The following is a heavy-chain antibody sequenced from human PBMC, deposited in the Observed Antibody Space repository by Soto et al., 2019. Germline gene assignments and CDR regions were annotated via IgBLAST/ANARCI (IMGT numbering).Heavy chain of an antibody. CDR3: ARTLACSGGSCYSLGNWFDP. CDR1: GFTFSSYS. D-gene: IGHD2-15*01. J-gene: IGHJ5*02. Sequence: GGSLRLSCAASGFTFSSYSMNWVRQAPGKGLEWVSSISSSSSYIYYADSVKGRFTISRDNAKNSLYLQMNSLRAEDTAVYYCARTLACSGGSCYSLGNWFDPWGQGTLVTVSS. CDR2: ISSSSSYI. V-gene: IGHV3-21*01.